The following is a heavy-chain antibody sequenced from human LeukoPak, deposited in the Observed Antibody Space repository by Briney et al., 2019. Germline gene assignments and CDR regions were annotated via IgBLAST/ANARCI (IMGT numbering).Heavy chain of an antibody. V-gene: IGHV4-39*01. CDR1: GGSISSSSYY. J-gene: IGHJ4*02. CDR2: IYYSGST. CDR3: ATKGPRRGYFDY. Sequence: SETLSLTCTVSGGSISSSSYYWGWIRQPPGKGLEWIGSIYYSGSTYYNPSLKSRVTISVDTSKNQFSLKLSSATAADTAVYYCATKGPRRGYFDYWGQGTLVAVSS.